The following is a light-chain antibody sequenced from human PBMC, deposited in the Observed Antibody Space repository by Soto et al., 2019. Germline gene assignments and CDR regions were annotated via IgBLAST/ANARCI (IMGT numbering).Light chain of an antibody. CDR3: QHYASSPWT. CDR2: GAS. CDR1: QSVSSSY. J-gene: IGKJ1*01. Sequence: ESVLTQSPDTLSLSPGERATLSCRASQSVSSSYLAWYQQKPGQAPRLLIYGASSRATGIPERFSGSGSGTDFTLTISSLDPEDFALYYCQHYASSPWTFGQGTKVEI. V-gene: IGKV3-20*01.